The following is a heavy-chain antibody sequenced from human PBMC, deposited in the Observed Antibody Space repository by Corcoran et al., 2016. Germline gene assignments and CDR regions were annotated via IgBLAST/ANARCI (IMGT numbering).Heavy chain of an antibody. V-gene: IGHV1-2*02. Sequence: QVQLVQSGAEVKKPGASVKVSCKASGYTFTGYYMHWVRQAPGQGLEWMGWINPNSGGTNYAQKFQGRVTMTRDTSISTAYMELSRLRSDDTAVYYCARGPGKIYDYVWGSYRYFFDYWGQGTLVTVSS. D-gene: IGHD3-16*02. CDR1: GYTFTGYY. CDR3: ARGPGKIYDYVWGSYRYFFDY. J-gene: IGHJ4*02. CDR2: INPNSGGT.